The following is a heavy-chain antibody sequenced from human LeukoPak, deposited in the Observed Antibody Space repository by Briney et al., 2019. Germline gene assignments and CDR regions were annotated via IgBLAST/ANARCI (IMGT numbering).Heavy chain of an antibody. J-gene: IGHJ4*02. CDR2: INSDGSST. CDR1: GFTFSSYW. Sequence: GGSLRLXCAASGFTFSSYWMHWVRQAPGKALVWVSRINSDGSSTSYADSVKGRFTISRDNAKNTLYLQMNSLRAEDTAVYYCARARRFGELDYRGQGTLVTVSS. V-gene: IGHV3-74*01. CDR3: ARARRFGELDY. D-gene: IGHD3-10*01.